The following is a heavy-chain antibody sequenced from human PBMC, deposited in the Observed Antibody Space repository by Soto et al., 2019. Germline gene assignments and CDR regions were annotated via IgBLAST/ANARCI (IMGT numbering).Heavy chain of an antibody. D-gene: IGHD3-22*01. V-gene: IGHV3-30*03. CDR3: ARNYYESSGYLDY. CDR1: GFTFSSYG. CDR2: ISYDGSNK. J-gene: IGHJ4*02. Sequence: GGSLRLSCAASGFTFSSYGMHWVRQAPGKGLEWVAVISYDGSNKYYADSVKGRFTISRDNSKNTLYLQMNSLRAEDTAVYYCARNYYESSGYLDYCGQGSLVTVSS.